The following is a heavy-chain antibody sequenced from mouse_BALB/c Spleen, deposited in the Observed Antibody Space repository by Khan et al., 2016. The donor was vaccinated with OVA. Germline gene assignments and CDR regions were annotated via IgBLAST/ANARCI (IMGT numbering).Heavy chain of an antibody. D-gene: IGHD2-14*01. J-gene: IGHJ1*01. CDR1: GFTFSGYG. CDR2: IISTGGSS. Sequence: EVELVESGGGLVQPGGSLKLSCAASGFTFSGYGMSWVLQTSDKRLELVATIISTGGSSYYPHSVKGRFTISRDNSKNTLHLQLSSLKSEATAMYYCARVYYRYDEGYWYFGVWGAGTTVTVSS. CDR3: ARVYYRYDEGYWYFGV. V-gene: IGHV5-6-3*01.